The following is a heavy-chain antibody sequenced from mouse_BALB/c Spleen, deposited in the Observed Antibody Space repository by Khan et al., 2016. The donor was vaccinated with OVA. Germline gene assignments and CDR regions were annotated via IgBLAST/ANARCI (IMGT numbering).Heavy chain of an antibody. CDR2: TNPTNGRT. Sequence: QVQLQQPGAELVKAGASVKMSCKASGYTFTSYWMHWVKQRLGQGLEWFAETNPTNGRTYYNEKFKSKAPLTVDKSSSTAYMPLSGPTFEDSAVYYCARIKKIVATYFDYWGQGTTLTVSS. J-gene: IGHJ2*01. CDR3: ARIKKIVATYFDY. D-gene: IGHD1-1*01. CDR1: GYTFTSYW. V-gene: IGHV1S81*02.